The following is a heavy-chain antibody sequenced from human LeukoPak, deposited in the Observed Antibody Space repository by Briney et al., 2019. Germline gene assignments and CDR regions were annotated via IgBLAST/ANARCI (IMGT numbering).Heavy chain of an antibody. CDR3: ARVPPTYSNYMDV. V-gene: IGHV3-11*01. D-gene: IGHD4-11*01. J-gene: IGHJ6*03. CDR2: ISSSGSTR. CDR1: GFTFSDYN. Sequence: GGSLRLSCAASGFTFSDYNRAWIRQAQGKGLKGFSNISSSGSTRYYADSVKGRFTISRDNAKNSLYLQMNSLRAEDTAVYYCARVPPTYSNYMDVWGKGTTVTVSS.